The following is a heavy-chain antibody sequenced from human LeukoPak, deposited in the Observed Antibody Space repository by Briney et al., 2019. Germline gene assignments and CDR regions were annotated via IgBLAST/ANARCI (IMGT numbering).Heavy chain of an antibody. Sequence: ASVKVSCKASGYTFTGYYMHWVRQAPGQGLEWMGWINPNSGGTNYAQKFQGRVTMTTDTSTSTAYMELRSLRSDDTAVYYCARATPGDYGGYWGQGTLVTVSS. V-gene: IGHV1-2*02. CDR3: ARATPGDYGGY. CDR2: INPNSGGT. J-gene: IGHJ4*02. D-gene: IGHD4-17*01. CDR1: GYTFTGYY.